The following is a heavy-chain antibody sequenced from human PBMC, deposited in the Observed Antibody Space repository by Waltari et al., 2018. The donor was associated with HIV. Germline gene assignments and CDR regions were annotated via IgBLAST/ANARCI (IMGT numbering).Heavy chain of an antibody. D-gene: IGHD3-3*01. CDR2: ISSAGSYT. Sequence: EVQLVESGGGLVKPGGSLRLSCAASGFSFSTHTMTWFRQVPGRGLEWVSSISSAGSYTFYADSVKGRFTITRDNAKNSLYLQMNSLRVEDTAMYYCGRERFLEWLLYTGGGIDYWGQGTLVTVSS. CDR3: GRERFLEWLLYTGGGIDY. V-gene: IGHV3-21*01. J-gene: IGHJ4*02. CDR1: GFSFSTHT.